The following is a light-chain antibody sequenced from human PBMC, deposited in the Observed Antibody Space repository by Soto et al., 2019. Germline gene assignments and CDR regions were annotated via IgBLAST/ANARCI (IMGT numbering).Light chain of an antibody. Sequence: EIVLTQSPATLSLSPGERATLSCRASQSVSSYLAWYQQKPGQAPRLLIYGASTRATGIPARFSGSGSGTEFTLTISSLQSEDFALYYCQQYNKWPLITFGQGPRLDIK. J-gene: IGKJ5*01. CDR3: QQYNKWPLIT. CDR2: GAS. V-gene: IGKV3-15*01. CDR1: QSVSSY.